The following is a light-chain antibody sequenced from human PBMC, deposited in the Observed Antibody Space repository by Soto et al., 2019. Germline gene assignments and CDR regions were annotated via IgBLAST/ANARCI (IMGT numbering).Light chain of an antibody. CDR2: GAS. Sequence: EIVLTHSPGTLSLSPGERATLSCRASQSVSSSFLDWYQQKVGQAPRLLIYGASSRATGIPDRFSGSGSGKELTLRISRLEPEDFAVYYCQQYGSSHRTLGHRPRLEIK. CDR3: QQYGSSHRT. V-gene: IGKV3-20*01. CDR1: QSVSSSF. J-gene: IGKJ5*01.